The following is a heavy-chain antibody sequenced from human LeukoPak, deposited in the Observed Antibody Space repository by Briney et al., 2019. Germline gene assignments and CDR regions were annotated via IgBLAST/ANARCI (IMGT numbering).Heavy chain of an antibody. V-gene: IGHV3-30*03. CDR1: GFTFSSYG. J-gene: IGHJ5*02. CDR3: ARTPEAAAGNWFDP. CDR2: ISYDGSNK. D-gene: IGHD6-13*01. Sequence: GGSLRLSCAASGFTFSSYGMHWVRQAPGKGLEWVAVISYDGSNKYYADSVKGRFTISRDNSKNTLYLQMNSLRAEDTAVYYCARTPEAAAGNWFDPWGQGTLVTVSS.